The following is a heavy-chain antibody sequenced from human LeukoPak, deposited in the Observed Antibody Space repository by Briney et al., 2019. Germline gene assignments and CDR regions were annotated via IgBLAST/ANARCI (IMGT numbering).Heavy chain of an antibody. CDR2: IGGSGAGT. V-gene: IGHV3-23*01. CDR1: GFTLSNYG. CDR3: AKRGVVIRVILVGFHKEAYYFDS. D-gene: IGHD3-22*01. Sequence: GGSLRLSCAVSGFTLSNYGMSWVRQAPRKGLEWVAGIGGSGAGTNYADSVKGRFTISRDNSKNTLYLQMNSLRVEDTAVYFCAKRGVVIRVILVGFHKEAYYFDSWGQGALVTVSS. J-gene: IGHJ4*02.